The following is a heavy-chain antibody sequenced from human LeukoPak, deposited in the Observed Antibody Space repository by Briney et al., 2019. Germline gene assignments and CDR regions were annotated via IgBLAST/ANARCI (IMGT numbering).Heavy chain of an antibody. J-gene: IGHJ4*02. CDR3: AIVFYGSGSYYHFDY. CDR1: GYTFTGYY. CDR2: INPNSGGT. V-gene: IGHV1-2*02. Sequence: ASVKVSCKASGYTFTGYYMHWVRQAPGQGLEWMGWINPNSGGTNYAQKFQGRVTMTRDTSISTAYMELSRLRSDDTAVYYCAIVFYGSGSYYHFDYWGQGTLVTVSS. D-gene: IGHD3-10*01.